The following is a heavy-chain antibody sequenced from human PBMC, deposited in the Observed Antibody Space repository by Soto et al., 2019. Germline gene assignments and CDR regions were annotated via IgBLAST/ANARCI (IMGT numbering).Heavy chain of an antibody. CDR3: ARGGGIAVAGTHLDY. D-gene: IGHD6-19*01. V-gene: IGHV3-23*01. J-gene: IGHJ4*02. CDR1: GFTFSSYA. Sequence: EVQLLESGGGLVQPGGSLRLSCAASGFTFSSYAMSWVRQAPGKGLEWVSGIGGSGAGTNYADSVKGRFTISRDNSKNPLYLQMSRLRAEDTAVYYCARGGGIAVAGTHLDYWGQGTLVTVSS. CDR2: IGGSGAGT.